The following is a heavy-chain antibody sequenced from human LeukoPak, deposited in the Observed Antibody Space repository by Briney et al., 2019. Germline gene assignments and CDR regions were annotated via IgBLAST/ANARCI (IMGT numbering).Heavy chain of an antibody. D-gene: IGHD3-10*01. CDR2: INPNSGDT. CDR1: TYTFTDNS. V-gene: IGHV1-2*02. Sequence: GASVKVSCKASTYTFTDNSIHWVRQAPGQGPQWMGWINPNSGDTHYARNFQDRVTLTRDTSLSTAYMELTSLRSDDTAMYYCARENSFVSGSYIFDSWGQGTLVTVSS. CDR3: ARENSFVSGSYIFDS. J-gene: IGHJ4*02.